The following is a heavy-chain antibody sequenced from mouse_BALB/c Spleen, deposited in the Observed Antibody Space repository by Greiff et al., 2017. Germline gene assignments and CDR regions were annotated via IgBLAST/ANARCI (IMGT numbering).Heavy chain of an antibody. D-gene: IGHD1-1*01. J-gene: IGHJ3*01. Sequence: EVKVVESGGGLVQPGGSLRLSCATSGFTFSDFYMEWVRQPPGKRLEWIAASRNKANDYTTEYSASVKGRFIVSRDTSQSILYLQMNALRAEDTAIYYCARDAGSTWFAYWGQGTLVTVSA. CDR3: ARDAGSTWFAY. V-gene: IGHV7-1*02. CDR1: GFTFSDFY. CDR2: SRNKANDYTT.